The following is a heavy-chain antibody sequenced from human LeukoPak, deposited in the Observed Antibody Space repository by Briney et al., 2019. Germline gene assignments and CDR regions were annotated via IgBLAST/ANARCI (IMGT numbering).Heavy chain of an antibody. CDR3: ARYRGYYDSSGYSFDY. D-gene: IGHD3-22*01. CDR1: GYSFTSYW. V-gene: IGHV5-51*01. CDR2: IYPGDSDT. Sequence: GESLKISCKGSGYSFTSYWIGWVRQMPGKGLEWMGIIYPGDSDTRYSPSFQGQVTISADKSISTAYLQWSSLKASDTAMYYCARYRGYYDSSGYSFDYWGQGTLVTVSS. J-gene: IGHJ4*02.